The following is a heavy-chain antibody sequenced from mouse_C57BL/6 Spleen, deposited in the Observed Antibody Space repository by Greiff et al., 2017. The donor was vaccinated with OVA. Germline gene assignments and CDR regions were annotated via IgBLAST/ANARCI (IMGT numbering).Heavy chain of an antibody. J-gene: IGHJ2*01. Sequence: EVKLMESGPELVKPGASVKISCKASGYSFTDYNMNWVKQSNGKSLEWIGVINPNYGTTSYNQKFKGKATLTVDQSSSTAYMQLNSLTSEDSAVYYCAIPNWDSYYFDYWGQGTTLTVSS. D-gene: IGHD4-1*01. V-gene: IGHV1-39*01. CDR1: GYSFTDYN. CDR2: INPNYGTT. CDR3: AIPNWDSYYFDY.